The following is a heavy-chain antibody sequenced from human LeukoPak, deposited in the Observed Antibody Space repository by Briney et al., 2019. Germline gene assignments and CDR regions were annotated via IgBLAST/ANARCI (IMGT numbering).Heavy chain of an antibody. V-gene: IGHV4-30-2*01. Sequence: SETLSLTCAVSYGSISSGGYSWSWIRQPPGKGLEWIGYIYHRGSTYYNPSLKSRVTMSVDMSKNQFSLKLSSVTAADTAGYYCARVRPTMVRGVDVFYPWGQGTLVTVSS. D-gene: IGHD3-10*01. CDR2: IYHRGST. J-gene: IGHJ5*02. CDR1: YGSISSGGYS. CDR3: ARVRPTMVRGVDVFYP.